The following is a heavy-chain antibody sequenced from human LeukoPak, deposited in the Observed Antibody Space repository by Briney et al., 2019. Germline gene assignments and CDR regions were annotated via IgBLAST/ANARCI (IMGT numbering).Heavy chain of an antibody. V-gene: IGHV1-46*01. CDR2: INPSGGST. CDR3: AGDRIAAAGTFDS. D-gene: IGHD6-13*01. Sequence: ASVKVSCKASGYTFTSYYIHWVRQAPGEGLEWMGTINPSGGSTTYAQKFRGRVTMTRDTSTSTVYMELSSLRSEDTGVYYCAGDRIAAAGTFDSWGQGTLVTVSS. CDR1: GYTFTSYY. J-gene: IGHJ4*02.